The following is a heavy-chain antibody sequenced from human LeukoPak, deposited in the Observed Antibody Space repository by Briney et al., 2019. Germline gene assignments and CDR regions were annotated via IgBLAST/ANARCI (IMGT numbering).Heavy chain of an antibody. D-gene: IGHD1-26*01. Sequence: GGSLRLSCAASGFTFDDYAMHWVRPAPGKGLEWVSGISWNSGSIGYADSVKGRFTISRDNAKNSLYLQMNSLRAEDTALYYCAKDISVGATQDDVAFDIWGQGTMVTVSS. V-gene: IGHV3-9*01. CDR1: GFTFDDYA. CDR2: ISWNSGSI. CDR3: AKDISVGATQDDVAFDI. J-gene: IGHJ3*02.